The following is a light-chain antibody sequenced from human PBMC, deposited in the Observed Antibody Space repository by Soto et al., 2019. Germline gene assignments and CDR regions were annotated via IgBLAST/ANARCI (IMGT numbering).Light chain of an antibody. CDR1: QNIGVY. J-gene: IGKJ1*01. CDR3: HRTAASPWT. CDR2: AAS. Sequence: DIQMTQSPSSLSASVGDRVTITCRASQNIGVYLNWYQKKPGKAPKLLIHAASSLHSGVPSTFSGSGSGTDFALTISSLQPEDFATYYCHRTAASPWTFAQGTKVDIK. V-gene: IGKV1-39*01.